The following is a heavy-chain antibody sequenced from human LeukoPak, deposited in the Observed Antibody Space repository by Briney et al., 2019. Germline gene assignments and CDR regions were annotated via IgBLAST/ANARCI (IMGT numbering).Heavy chain of an antibody. CDR2: TYYSGST. CDR1: GGSISSSSYY. Sequence: SETLSLTCTVSGGSISSSSYYWGWIRQPPGKGLEWIGSTYYSGSTYYNPSLKSRVTISVDTSKNQFSLKLSSVTAADTAVYYCARQRTDGDYHFDYWGQGTLVTVSS. J-gene: IGHJ4*02. CDR3: ARQRTDGDYHFDY. V-gene: IGHV4-39*01. D-gene: IGHD4-17*01.